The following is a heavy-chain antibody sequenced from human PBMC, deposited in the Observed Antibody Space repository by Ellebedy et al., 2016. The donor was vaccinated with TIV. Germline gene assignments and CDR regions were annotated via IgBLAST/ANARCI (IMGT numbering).Heavy chain of an antibody. CDR1: GGSFSGYY. CDR3: ARTSLNWYFDL. D-gene: IGHD6-6*01. J-gene: IGHJ2*01. CDR2: INHSGST. Sequence: GSLRLXXAVYGGSFSGYYWSWIRQPPGKGLEWIGEINHSGSTNYNPSLKSRVTISVDTSKNQFSLKLSSVTAADTAVYYCARTSLNWYFDLWGRGTLVTVSS. V-gene: IGHV4-34*01.